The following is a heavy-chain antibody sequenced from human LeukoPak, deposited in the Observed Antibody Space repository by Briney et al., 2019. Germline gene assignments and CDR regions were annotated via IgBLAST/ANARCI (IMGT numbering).Heavy chain of an antibody. CDR3: ATVGLNYDILTGYRY. D-gene: IGHD3-9*01. V-gene: IGHV1-46*01. CDR1: GYTFTNHW. CDR2: INPSVGTT. J-gene: IGHJ4*02. Sequence: ASVKVSCKASGYTFTNHWMHWVRQAPGQGLEWMGVINPSVGTTVYAQKFQGRVTMTEDTSTDTAYMELSSLRSEDTAVYYCATVGLNYDILTGYRYWGQGTLVTVSS.